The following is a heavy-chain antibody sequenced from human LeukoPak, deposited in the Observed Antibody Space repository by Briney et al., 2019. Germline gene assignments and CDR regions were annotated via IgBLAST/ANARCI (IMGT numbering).Heavy chain of an antibody. CDR3: ARAPYYDFWSGYYIPGGGAFDI. D-gene: IGHD3-3*01. CDR2: IIPIFGTA. CDR1: GGTLSSYA. V-gene: IGHV1-69*05. J-gene: IGHJ3*02. Sequence: ASVKVSCKASGGTLSSYAISWVRQAPGQGLEWMGGIIPIFGTANYAQKFQGRVTITTDESTSTAYMELSSLRSEDTAVYYCARAPYYDFWSGYYIPGGGAFDIWGQGTMVTVSS.